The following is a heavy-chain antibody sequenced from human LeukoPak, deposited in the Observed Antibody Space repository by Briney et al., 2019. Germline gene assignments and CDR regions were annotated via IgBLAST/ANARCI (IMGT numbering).Heavy chain of an antibody. Sequence: ASVKVSCKASGYTFNSYGISWVRQAPGQGLEWMGWISAYNGHTNYAQKFQGRVTMTTDTSTSTAYMDLRSLRSDDTAVYYCAKLGKTENHYGSGRFSYYYYMDVWGKGTTVTISS. CDR1: GYTFNSYG. D-gene: IGHD3-10*01. J-gene: IGHJ6*03. V-gene: IGHV1-18*01. CDR3: AKLGKTENHYGSGRFSYYYYMDV. CDR2: ISAYNGHT.